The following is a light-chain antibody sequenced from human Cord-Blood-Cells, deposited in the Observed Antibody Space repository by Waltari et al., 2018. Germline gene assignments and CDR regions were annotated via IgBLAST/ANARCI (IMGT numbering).Light chain of an antibody. V-gene: IGKV3-20*01. J-gene: IGKJ2*01. Sequence: DIVLTQSPGTLSLSPGDRATLSCRASQSVSSSYLAWYQQKPGQAPRLLIYGASSRATGIPDRFSGSGSGTDFTLTLSRLEPEDFAVYYCQQYGSSPYTFGQGTKLEIK. CDR3: QQYGSSPYT. CDR1: QSVSSSY. CDR2: GAS.